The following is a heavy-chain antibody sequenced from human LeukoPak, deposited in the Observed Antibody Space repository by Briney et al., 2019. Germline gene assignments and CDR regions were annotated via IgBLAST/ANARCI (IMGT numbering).Heavy chain of an antibody. CDR3: AKDFSTGTPDY. D-gene: IGHD3/OR15-3a*01. Sequence: GGSLRLSCAASGFTFSSYWMSWVRQAPGKGLEWVANIKQDGSGKYYVDSVKGRFTISRDNAKNSLYLQMNSLRAEDTAVYYCAKDFSTGTPDYWGQGTLVTVSS. CDR1: GFTFSSYW. J-gene: IGHJ4*02. V-gene: IGHV3-7*01. CDR2: IKQDGSGK.